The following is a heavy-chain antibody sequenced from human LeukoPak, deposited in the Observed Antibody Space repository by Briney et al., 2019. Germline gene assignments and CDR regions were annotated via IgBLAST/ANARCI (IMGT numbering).Heavy chain of an antibody. Sequence: GGSLRLSCAASGFTLSSYAMSWVRQAPGKGLKWVSAISDTGNTYHADSVKGRFTISRDSSKNTLFLQMNRLRPEDAAVYYCAKAPVTTCRGAFCYPFDYWGLGTLVTVSS. CDR2: ISDTGNT. J-gene: IGHJ4*02. V-gene: IGHV3-23*01. CDR3: AKAPVTTCRGAFCYPFDY. D-gene: IGHD2-15*01. CDR1: GFTLSSYA.